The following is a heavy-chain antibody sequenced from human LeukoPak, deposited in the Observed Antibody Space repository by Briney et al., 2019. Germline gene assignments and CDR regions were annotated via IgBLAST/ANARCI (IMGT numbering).Heavy chain of an antibody. V-gene: IGHV3-30-3*01. J-gene: IGHJ6*03. Sequence: PGRSLRLSCAASGFTFSTYAIHWVRQAPGKGLEWVAIIPYDGNNKYYADSVKGRFTISRDNSKNTVYLQMNSLRAEDTAVYYCARDGYQPSYYYYYYMDVWGKGTTVTVSS. CDR2: IPYDGNNK. CDR3: ARDGYQPSYYYYYYMDV. CDR1: GFTFSTYA. D-gene: IGHD2-2*01.